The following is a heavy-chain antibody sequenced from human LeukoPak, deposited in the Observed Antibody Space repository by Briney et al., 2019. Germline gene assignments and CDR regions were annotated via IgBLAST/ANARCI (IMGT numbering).Heavy chain of an antibody. J-gene: IGHJ3*02. CDR3: ARDTGLSDAFDI. Sequence: SETLSLTCTVSGGSISSYYWSWIRQPPGKGLEWIGYIYYSGSTNYNPSLKSRVTISVDTSKNQFSLKLSSVTAADTAVYYCARDTGLSDAFDIWGQGTMVTVSS. CDR2: IYYSGST. V-gene: IGHV4-59*01. CDR1: GGSISSYY. D-gene: IGHD3-10*01.